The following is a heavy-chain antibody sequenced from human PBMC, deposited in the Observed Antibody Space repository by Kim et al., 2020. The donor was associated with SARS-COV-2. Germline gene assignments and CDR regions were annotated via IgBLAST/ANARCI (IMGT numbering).Heavy chain of an antibody. D-gene: IGHD2-15*01. CDR2: INHSGST. CDR1: GGSFSGYY. J-gene: IGHJ4*02. V-gene: IGHV4-34*01. CDR3: ASLGYCSGGSCYSDY. Sequence: SETLSLTCAVYGGSFSGYYWSWIRQPPGKGLEWIGEINHSGSTNYNPSLKSRVTISVDTSKNQSSLKLSSVTAADTAVYYCASLGYCSGGSCYSDYWGQGTLVTVSS.